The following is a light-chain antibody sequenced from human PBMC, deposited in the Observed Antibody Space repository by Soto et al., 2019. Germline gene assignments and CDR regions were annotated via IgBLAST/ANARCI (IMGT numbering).Light chain of an antibody. CDR1: SSDVGGYNY. V-gene: IGLV2-11*01. CDR2: DVS. Sequence: QSALTQPRSVSGSPGQSVTISCTGTSSDVGGYNYVSWYQQHPGKAPQLMIYDVSKRPSGVPDRFSGSKSGNTASLTISGLHGEDEVDYYCCSYAGSPCVFGTGTKVTV. J-gene: IGLJ1*01. CDR3: CSYAGSPCV.